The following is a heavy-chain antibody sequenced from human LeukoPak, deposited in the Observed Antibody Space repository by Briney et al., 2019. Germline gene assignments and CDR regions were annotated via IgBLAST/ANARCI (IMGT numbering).Heavy chain of an antibody. CDR1: GDSISNYY. Sequence: SETLSLTCTVSGDSISNYYWSWIRQPPGKGLEWIGEINHSGSINYNPSLKSRVTISVDTSKNQFSLKLSSVTAADTAVYYCARYPTYSSGWYAVYWGQGTLVTVSS. CDR3: ARYPTYSSGWYAVY. V-gene: IGHV4-34*01. J-gene: IGHJ4*02. D-gene: IGHD6-19*01. CDR2: INHSGSI.